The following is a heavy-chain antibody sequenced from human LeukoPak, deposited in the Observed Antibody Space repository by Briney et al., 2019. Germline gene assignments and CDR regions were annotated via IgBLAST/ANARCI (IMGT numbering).Heavy chain of an antibody. D-gene: IGHD5-18*01. CDR3: ARDGGYSYGSFDY. V-gene: IGHV3-48*03. J-gene: IGHJ4*02. CDR1: GFTFSSFE. Sequence: GGSLRLSCAASGFTFSSFEMNWVRQAPGKGLEWVSYISSGGTTIYYADSVKGRFTISRDNAKNSLYLQVNSLRAEDTAVYYCARDGGYSYGSFDYWGQGTLVTVSS. CDR2: ISSGGTTI.